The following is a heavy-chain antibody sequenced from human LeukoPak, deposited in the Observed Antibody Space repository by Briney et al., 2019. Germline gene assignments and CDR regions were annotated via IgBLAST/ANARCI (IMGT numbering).Heavy chain of an antibody. J-gene: IGHJ3*02. V-gene: IGHV4-61*01. CDR3: ARDCSSTSCYTFGAFDI. Sequence: PSETLSLTCTVSGGSVSSGSYYWSWIRQPPGKGLEWIGYNYYSGSTNYNPSLKSRVTISVDTSKNQFSLKLSSVTAADTAVYYCARDCSSTSCYTFGAFDIWGQGTMVTVSS. D-gene: IGHD2-2*02. CDR1: GGSVSSGSYY. CDR2: NYYSGST.